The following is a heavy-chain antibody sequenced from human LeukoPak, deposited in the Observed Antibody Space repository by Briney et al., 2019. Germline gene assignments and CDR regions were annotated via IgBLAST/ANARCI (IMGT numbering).Heavy chain of an antibody. D-gene: IGHD4-17*01. J-gene: IGHJ6*03. Sequence: ASVKVSCKASGYTFTGYYMHWVRQAPGQGLEWMGWINPNSGGTNYAQRFQGRVTTTRDTSISTVYMELRSLRSDDTAVYYCARVDTVTTKPYYYYYYMDVWGKGTTVTVSS. CDR1: GYTFTGYY. CDR2: INPNSGGT. CDR3: ARVDTVTTKPYYYYYYMDV. V-gene: IGHV1-2*02.